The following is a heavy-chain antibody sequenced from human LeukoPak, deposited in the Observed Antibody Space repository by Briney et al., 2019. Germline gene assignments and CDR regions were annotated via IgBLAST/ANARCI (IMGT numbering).Heavy chain of an antibody. CDR3: AREGFDWNYGGRWFDP. CDR2: IYTSGST. V-gene: IGHV4-4*07. Sequence: PSETLSLTCTVSGVSISSYYWSWIRQPAGKGLEWIGRIYTSGSTNYNPSLKSRVTMSVDTSKNQFSLKLSSVTAADTAVYYCAREGFDWNYGGRWFDPWGQGTLVTVSS. D-gene: IGHD1-7*01. J-gene: IGHJ5*02. CDR1: GVSISSYY.